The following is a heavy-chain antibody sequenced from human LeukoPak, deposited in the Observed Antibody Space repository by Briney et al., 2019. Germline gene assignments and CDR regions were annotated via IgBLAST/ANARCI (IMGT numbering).Heavy chain of an antibody. CDR1: ASTLTTIA. CDR2: IRGGGGSST. J-gene: IGHJ6*04. D-gene: IGHD3-10*02. Sequence: GSRTPSWPPAASTLTTIAIRWDRHPEGDGREWVSTIRGGGGSSTYYTESVKGRFTISRDNSKNTLYLQMNSLRAEDTAVYYCAELGITMIGGVWGKGTTVTISS. CDR3: AELGITMIGGV. V-gene: IGHV3-23*01.